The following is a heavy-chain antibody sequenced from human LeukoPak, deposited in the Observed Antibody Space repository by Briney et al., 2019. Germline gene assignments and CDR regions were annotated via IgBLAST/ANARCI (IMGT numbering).Heavy chain of an antibody. V-gene: IGHV3-23*01. CDR2: ISGSGGST. Sequence: GGSLRLSCAASGFTFSSYAMSWVRQAPGKGLEWVSAISGSGGSTYYADSVKGRFTISRDNSKNTLCLQMNSLRAEDTAVYYCVRDPGRAAAGDFDWWGQGTLVTVSS. CDR1: GFTFSSYA. CDR3: VRDPGRAAAGDFDW. D-gene: IGHD6-13*01. J-gene: IGHJ4*02.